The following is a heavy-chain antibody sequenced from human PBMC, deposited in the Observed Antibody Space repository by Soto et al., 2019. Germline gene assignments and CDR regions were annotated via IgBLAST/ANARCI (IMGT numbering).Heavy chain of an antibody. V-gene: IGHV3-74*01. J-gene: IGHJ6*03. CDR3: ARAEDGGSWYYYYYYMDV. CDR2: INSDGSST. D-gene: IGHD6-13*01. Sequence: GGSLRVSCAASGFTFSSYGRHWVRHAPGKGLVWVSRINSDGSSTSYADSVKGRFTISRDNAKNTLYLQMNSLRAEDTAVYYCARAEDGGSWYYYYYYMDVWGKGTTVTVSS. CDR1: GFTFSSYG.